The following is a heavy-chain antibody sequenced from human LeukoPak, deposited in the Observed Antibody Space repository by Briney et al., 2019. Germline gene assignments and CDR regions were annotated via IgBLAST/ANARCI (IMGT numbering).Heavy chain of an antibody. V-gene: IGHV4-39*01. J-gene: IGHJ5*02. CDR3: ARQSGSIRGVEIGFDP. CDR2: IYYSGST. D-gene: IGHD3-10*01. Sequence: SETLSLTCTVSGGVINSISYYWGWIRQPPGKGLEWIGGIYYSGSTYYNPSLKSRVTISGESSTNQFSLKLNSVTAADTAVYYCARQSGSIRGVEIGFDPWGQGTVVSVSS. CDR1: GGVINSISYY.